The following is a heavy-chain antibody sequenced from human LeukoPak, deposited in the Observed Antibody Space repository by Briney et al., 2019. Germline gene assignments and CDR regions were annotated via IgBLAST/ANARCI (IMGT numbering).Heavy chain of an antibody. J-gene: IGHJ4*02. Sequence: GGSLRLSCAPPGFTFTIYKINWVRQALGKGLGWVSYFSSSGYTIYYADSVKGRFTISRDNAKNSLYLQMNSLRAEDTAVYYCARNDPWDYWGQGSLVTVSS. CDR1: GFTFTIYK. CDR3: ARNDPWDY. V-gene: IGHV3-48*03. CDR2: FSSSGYTI.